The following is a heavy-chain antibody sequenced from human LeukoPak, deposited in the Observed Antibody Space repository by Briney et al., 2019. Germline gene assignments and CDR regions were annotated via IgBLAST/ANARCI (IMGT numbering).Heavy chain of an antibody. CDR1: GFTFSSYG. D-gene: IGHD2-2*01. Sequence: PGGSLRLSCAASGFTFSSYGMHWVRQAPGKGLEWVAVISYDGSNKYYADSVKGRFTISRDNSKNTLYLQMNSLRAEDTAVYYCARDIVVGEYYYYGMDVWGQGTTVTVSS. CDR3: ARDIVVGEYYYYGMDV. CDR2: ISYDGSNK. J-gene: IGHJ6*02. V-gene: IGHV3-30*03.